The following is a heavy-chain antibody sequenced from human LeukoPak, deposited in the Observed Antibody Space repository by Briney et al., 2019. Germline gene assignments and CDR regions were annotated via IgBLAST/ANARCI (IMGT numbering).Heavy chain of an antibody. J-gene: IGHJ6*03. CDR3: ASPPVPQAAAITPGYFYYYMDV. CDR2: IIPIFGTA. CDR1: GYTFTSYG. D-gene: IGHD6-13*01. V-gene: IGHV1-69*06. Sequence: SVKVSCKASGYTFTSYGISWVRQAPGQGLEWMGGIIPIFGTANYAQKFQGRVTVTADKSSTTVYMELSSLRSEDTAVYYCASPPVPQAAAITPGYFYYYMDVWGKGTTVTVSS.